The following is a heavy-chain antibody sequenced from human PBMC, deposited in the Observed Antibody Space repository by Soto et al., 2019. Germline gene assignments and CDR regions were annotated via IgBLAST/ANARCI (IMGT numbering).Heavy chain of an antibody. J-gene: IGHJ6*02. V-gene: IGHV3-33*01. Sequence: GGSLRLSCAASGFTFSSYGMHWVRQAPGKGLEWVAVIWYDGSNKYYADSVKGRFTISRDNSKNTLYLQMNSLRAEDTAVYYCARENYSGSASYYYYGMDVWGQGTTVTVSS. CDR3: ARENYSGSASYYYYGMDV. D-gene: IGHD1-26*01. CDR1: GFTFSSYG. CDR2: IWYDGSNK.